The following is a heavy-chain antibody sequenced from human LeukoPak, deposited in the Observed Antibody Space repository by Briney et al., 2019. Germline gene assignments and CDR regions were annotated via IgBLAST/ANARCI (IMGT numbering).Heavy chain of an antibody. CDR1: GYTFTGYY. V-gene: IGHV1-2*06. CDR2: INPKSGGT. Sequence: ASVKVSCKAPGYTFTGYYVHWVRQAPGQGLEWMGRINPKSGGTNYAQKFHGRVTMTRDTSISTAYMELSSLRSDDTAVYYCAAEHYTSGWYHGGQGTLVAVSS. J-gene: IGHJ4*02. D-gene: IGHD6-19*01. CDR3: AAEHYTSGWYH.